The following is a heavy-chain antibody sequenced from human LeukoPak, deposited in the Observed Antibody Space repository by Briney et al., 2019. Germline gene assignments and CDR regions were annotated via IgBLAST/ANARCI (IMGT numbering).Heavy chain of an antibody. J-gene: IGHJ4*02. D-gene: IGHD6-19*01. V-gene: IGHV3-23*01. Sequence: GGSLRLSCAASGFTFSSYAMSWVRQAPGKGLERVSAISGSGDSTYYADSVKGRFTISRDNSKNTLYLQMNSLRAEDTAVYYCAKGPRVSGWYSPFDYWGQGTLVTVSS. CDR1: GFTFSSYA. CDR3: AKGPRVSGWYSPFDY. CDR2: ISGSGDST.